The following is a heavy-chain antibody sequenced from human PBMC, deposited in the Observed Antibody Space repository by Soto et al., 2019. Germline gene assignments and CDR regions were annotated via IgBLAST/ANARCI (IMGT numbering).Heavy chain of an antibody. D-gene: IGHD3-3*01. J-gene: IGHJ6*02. CDR3: ARVGDFWSGYYIYYYYYGMDV. Sequence: GRSLKLSSADSGFTFSSYAMSWVRQAPGKGLEWVSAISGSGGSTYYADSVKGRSTISRDNSKNTLYLQKNSLRAEDTAVYYCARVGDFWSGYYIYYYYYGMDVWGQGSTVTVSS. CDR1: GFTFSSYA. CDR2: ISGSGGST. V-gene: IGHV3-23*01.